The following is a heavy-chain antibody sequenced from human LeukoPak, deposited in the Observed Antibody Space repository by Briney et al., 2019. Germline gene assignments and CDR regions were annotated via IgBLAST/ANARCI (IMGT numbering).Heavy chain of an antibody. J-gene: IGHJ4*02. CDR1: GYTFSGHY. V-gene: IGHV1-3*01. D-gene: IGHD6-19*01. CDR2: INAGNGNT. CDR3: ARPSFSSGWHFDY. Sequence: ASVKVSCKASGYTFSGHYLHWVRQAPGQRLEWMGWINAGNGNTKYSQRFQGRVTITRDTSASTAYMELSSLRSEDTAVYYCARPSFSSGWHFDYWGQGTLVTVSS.